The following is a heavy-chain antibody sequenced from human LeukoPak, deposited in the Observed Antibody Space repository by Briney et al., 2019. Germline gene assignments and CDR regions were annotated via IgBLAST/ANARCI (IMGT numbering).Heavy chain of an antibody. Sequence: SETLSLTCTVSGGSISSSSSYWSWIRQPPGKGLEWIGYIYYSGSTNYNPSLKSRVTISVDTSKNQFSLKLSSVTAADTAVYYCARVNMVVAASYIWFDPWGQGTLVTVSS. CDR3: ARVNMVVAASYIWFDP. D-gene: IGHD2-15*01. J-gene: IGHJ5*02. CDR2: IYYSGST. CDR1: GGSISSSSSY. V-gene: IGHV4-61*05.